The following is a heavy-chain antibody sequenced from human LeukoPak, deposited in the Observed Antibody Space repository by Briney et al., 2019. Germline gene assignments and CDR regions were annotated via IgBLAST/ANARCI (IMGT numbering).Heavy chain of an antibody. CDR1: GYRFTNYW. CDR2: IYPGDSDT. CDR3: AIGGDSSTSCYRCFDY. D-gene: IGHD2-2*02. V-gene: IGHV5-51*01. J-gene: IGHJ4*02. Sequence: GESLKISCKGSGYRFTNYWIGWVRQMPGKGLEWMGLIYPGDSDTRYSPSFQGQVTISADKSINIAYLQWSSLKASDTAMYYCAIGGDSSTSCYRCFDYWGQGTLVTVSS.